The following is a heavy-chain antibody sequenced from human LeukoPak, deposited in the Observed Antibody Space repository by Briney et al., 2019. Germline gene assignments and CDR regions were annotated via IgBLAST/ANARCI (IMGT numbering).Heavy chain of an antibody. V-gene: IGHV1-8*03. CDR1: GYTFTSYD. CDR2: MNPNSGNT. J-gene: IGHJ4*02. Sequence: ASVKVSCKASGYTFTSYDINWVRQATGQGLEWMGWMNPNSGNTGYAQKFQGRVTITRNTSISTAYMELSSLRSEDTAVYYCETIVPQYVAQYYFDYWGQGTLVTVSS. D-gene: IGHD4-11*01. CDR3: ETIVPQYVAQYYFDY.